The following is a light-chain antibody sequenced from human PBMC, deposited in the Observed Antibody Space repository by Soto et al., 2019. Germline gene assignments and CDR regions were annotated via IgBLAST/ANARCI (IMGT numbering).Light chain of an antibody. J-gene: IGKJ1*01. Sequence: DIQVTQSPSTLSASVGDRVTITCRASHSISSWLAWYQQKPGKAPKFLIYDASNLESGVPSRFSGSGSGTEFTLTISSLQPDDFATYYCQQYSSYWTFGQGSIV. V-gene: IGKV1-5*01. CDR2: DAS. CDR3: QQYSSYWT. CDR1: HSISSW.